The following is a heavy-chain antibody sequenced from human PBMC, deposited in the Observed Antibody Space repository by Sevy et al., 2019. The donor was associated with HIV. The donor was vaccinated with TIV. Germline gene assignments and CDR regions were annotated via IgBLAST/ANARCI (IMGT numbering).Heavy chain of an antibody. CDR1: GGSMTSLY. V-gene: IGHV4-59*08. CDR3: TGENAWGRGYS. Sequence: SETLSLTCTVSGGSMTSLYWNWIRQPPGKGLEWIDNGHINYNPSLKSRVTLSLDTSKNQFSLRLSSVTAADTAMYYCTGENAWGRGYSWGQGTLVTVSS. D-gene: IGHD1-26*01. CDR2: NGHI. J-gene: IGHJ4*02.